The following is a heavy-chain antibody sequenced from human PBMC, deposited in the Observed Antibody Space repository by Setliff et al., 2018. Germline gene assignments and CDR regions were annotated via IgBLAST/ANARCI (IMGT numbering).Heavy chain of an antibody. CDR1: GFTFSSYW. CDR3: ARARGNWGPVDY. V-gene: IGHV3-74*01. Sequence: GESLRLSCAASGFTFSSYWMHWVRQAPGKGLVWVSRINSDGSSTSYADSVKGRFTISRDNAKNTLYLQMNSLRAEDTAVYYCARARGNWGPVDYWGQGTLVTVSS. J-gene: IGHJ4*02. CDR2: INSDGSST. D-gene: IGHD7-27*01.